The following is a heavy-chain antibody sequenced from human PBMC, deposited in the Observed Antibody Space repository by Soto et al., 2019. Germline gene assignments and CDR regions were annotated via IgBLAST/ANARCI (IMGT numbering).Heavy chain of an antibody. CDR3: ARADYGEPPDAFDV. CDR2: IHYSGGA. V-gene: IGHV4-31*03. CDR1: VGASSICISY. Sequence: SETLSLTCTFSVGASSICISYWSLIRQQPGKGLDWIGYIHYSGGASYAPSLKIRVFMSVDTSKSQFSLQLSSVTAADTAVYYCARADYGEPPDAFDVSGQGTKVTXS. D-gene: IGHD4-17*01. J-gene: IGHJ3*01.